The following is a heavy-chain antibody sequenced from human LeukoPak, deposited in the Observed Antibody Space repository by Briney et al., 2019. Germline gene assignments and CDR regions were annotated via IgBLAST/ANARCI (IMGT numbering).Heavy chain of an antibody. CDR2: SSSGGANP. J-gene: IGHJ3*01. CDR3: GRDPNGDYVGAFEF. Sequence: QAGGSLRLSCAASGFTFSKHALVWVRQAPGKGLEWVSASSSGGANPLYADAVKGRFTISRDNSKNALYLQMNSLRAEDTAVYFCGRDPNGDYVGAFEFWGHGPTVIVSS. V-gene: IGHV3-23*01. D-gene: IGHD4-17*01. CDR1: GFTFSKHA.